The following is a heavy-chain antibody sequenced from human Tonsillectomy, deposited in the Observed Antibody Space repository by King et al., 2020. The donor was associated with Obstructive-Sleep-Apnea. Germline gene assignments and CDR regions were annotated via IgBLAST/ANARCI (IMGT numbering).Heavy chain of an antibody. V-gene: IGHV3-23*04. J-gene: IGHJ4*01. Sequence: VQLVESGGGLVQPGGSLRLSCAASGFTFSSYAMSWVRQVPGKGLEWVSAISGXGXSTYYXDSXKGRFTISRDNSKNTLYLQMNSLRAEDTAVYYCAKVXGTHXVXTIXDYWXXXTLVT. CDR3: AKVXGTHXVXTIXDY. CDR2: ISGXGXST. CDR1: GFTFSSYA.